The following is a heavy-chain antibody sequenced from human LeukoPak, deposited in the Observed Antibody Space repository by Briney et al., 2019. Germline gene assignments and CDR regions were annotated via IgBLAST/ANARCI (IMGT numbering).Heavy chain of an antibody. CDR1: GFTFSSYC. CDR3: AKDLSGSYQVGNY. D-gene: IGHD1-26*01. V-gene: IGHV3-7*05. Sequence: GGSLRLSCAASGFTFSSYCMSWVRQAPGKGLEWVANIKQDGSEKYYVDSVKGRFTIYRDNAKNSLYLQMNSLRAEDTAVYYCAKDLSGSYQVGNYWGQGTLVTVSS. J-gene: IGHJ4*02. CDR2: IKQDGSEK.